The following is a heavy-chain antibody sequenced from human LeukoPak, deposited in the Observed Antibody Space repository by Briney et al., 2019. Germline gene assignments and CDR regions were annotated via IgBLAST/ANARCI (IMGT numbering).Heavy chain of an antibody. CDR1: GYSFISYW. J-gene: IGHJ4*02. CDR2: IYPGDSDT. CDR3: ARRDYGGKHFDY. V-gene: IGHV5-51*01. Sequence: GESLQISCKGSGYSFISYWFGWVGQMPGKGVEWMGIIYPGDSDTRYSPSFQGQVTISADKSISTAYLQWSSLKASGTAMYYCARRDYGGKHFDYWGQGTLVTVSS. D-gene: IGHD4-23*01.